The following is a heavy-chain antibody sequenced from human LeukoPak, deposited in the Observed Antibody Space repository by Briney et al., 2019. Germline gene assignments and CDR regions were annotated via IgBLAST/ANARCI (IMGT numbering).Heavy chain of an antibody. CDR2: ISWNSGKI. CDR1: GFSFHDYA. Sequence: PGGSLRLSCAASGFSFHDYAMHWVRQALGKGLEWVSGISWNSGKIGYADSVKGRFTISRDNAENSLFLQMSSLRPEDTALYYCGKDRRAFDDGDSIDYWGQGTLVTVSS. CDR3: GKDRRAFDDGDSIDY. J-gene: IGHJ4*02. D-gene: IGHD4-17*01. V-gene: IGHV3-9*01.